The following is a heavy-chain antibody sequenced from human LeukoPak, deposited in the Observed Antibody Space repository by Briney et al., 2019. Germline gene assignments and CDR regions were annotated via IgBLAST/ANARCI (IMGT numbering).Heavy chain of an antibody. CDR1: GFTFNTYG. D-gene: IGHD5-18*01. Sequence: PGGSLRLSCAASGFTFNTYGMHWVRQAPGKGLEWVAVISYDASNKNYADPVKGRFTISRDYSKNTVYLQTNSLRAEDTAVYFCAKGVGGYTIGYYFDYWGQGTPVTVSS. J-gene: IGHJ4*02. CDR3: AKGVGGYTIGYYFDY. CDR2: ISYDASNK. V-gene: IGHV3-30*18.